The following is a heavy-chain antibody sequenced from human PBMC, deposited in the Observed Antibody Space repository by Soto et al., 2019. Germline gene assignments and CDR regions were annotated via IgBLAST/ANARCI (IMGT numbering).Heavy chain of an antibody. CDR2: IYYSGST. D-gene: IGHD7-27*01. CDR3: ASAPGFNLFDS. CDR1: GGSISSSSYY. J-gene: IGHJ4*02. Sequence: SETLSLTCTVSGGSISSSSYYWGWIRQPPGKGLEWIGSIYYSGSTYYNPSLKSRVTLSVDTSKNRFYLRLSSVTAADTAVYYCASAPGFNLFDSWGQGTLVTAPQ. V-gene: IGHV4-39*01.